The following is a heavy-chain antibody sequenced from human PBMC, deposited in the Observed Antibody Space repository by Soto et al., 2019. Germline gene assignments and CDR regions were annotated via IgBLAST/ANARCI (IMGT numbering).Heavy chain of an antibody. D-gene: IGHD3-10*01. V-gene: IGHV4-59*01. CDR2: IYYSGST. Sequence: ETPSLTCTVSGASISRYYWSWIRPSPGKGLEWIGYIYYSGSTNYNPSLKSRVTISVDTSKNHFSLKLSSVTAADTAVYFCARGDLKFGQLLPNPLTYWGRGTLVTVSS. CDR1: GASISRYY. J-gene: IGHJ4*02. CDR3: ARGDLKFGQLLPNPLTY.